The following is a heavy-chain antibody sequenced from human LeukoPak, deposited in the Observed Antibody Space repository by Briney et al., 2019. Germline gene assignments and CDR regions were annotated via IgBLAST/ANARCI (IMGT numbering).Heavy chain of an antibody. Sequence: ETLSLTCTVSGGSISSYYWSWIRQPPGKGLEWIGEINHSGSTNYNPSLKSRVTISVDTSKNQFSLKLSSVTAADTAVYYCARHGRIAARLDYWGQGTLVTVSS. CDR1: GGSISSYY. V-gene: IGHV4-34*01. J-gene: IGHJ4*02. CDR3: ARHGRIAARLDY. D-gene: IGHD6-6*01. CDR2: INHSGST.